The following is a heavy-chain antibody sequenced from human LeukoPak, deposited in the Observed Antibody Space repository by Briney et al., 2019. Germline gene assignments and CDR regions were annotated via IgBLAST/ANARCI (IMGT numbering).Heavy chain of an antibody. CDR1: GYTLTELS. Sequence: ASVKVSCKVSGYTLTELSMHWVRQAPGKGLEWMGGFDPEDGETIYAQKFQGRVTMTEDTSTDTAYMELSSLRSEDTAVYYCWSRPLSSSFPSDAFDIWGQGTMVTVSS. CDR3: WSRPLSSSFPSDAFDI. D-gene: IGHD6-6*01. V-gene: IGHV1-24*01. J-gene: IGHJ3*02. CDR2: FDPEDGET.